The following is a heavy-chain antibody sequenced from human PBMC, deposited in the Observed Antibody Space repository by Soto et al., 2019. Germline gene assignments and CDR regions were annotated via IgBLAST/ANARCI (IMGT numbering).Heavy chain of an antibody. CDR3: ARESEDLTSNFDY. Sequence: KPGGSLRLSCAASGFTFTRYSMNWVRQAPGKGLEWASSISSTTNYIYYADSMKGRFTVSRDNAKNSVYLEMNSLSAEDTAVYYCARESEDLTSNFDYWGQGTLVTVSS. V-gene: IGHV3-21*01. J-gene: IGHJ4*02. CDR2: ISSTTNYI. CDR1: GFTFTRYS.